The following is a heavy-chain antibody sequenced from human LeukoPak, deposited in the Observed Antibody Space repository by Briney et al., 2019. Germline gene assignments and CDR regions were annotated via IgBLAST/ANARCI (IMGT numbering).Heavy chain of an antibody. D-gene: IGHD6-6*01. CDR3: ARDDAATARASGMDV. Sequence: GGSLRLSCAASGFSFSSYSMNWVRQAPGEGLEWVSYINEGSTYTYYAKSVKGRFTISRDNAKNSLYLQMNSLRGEDTAVYYCARDDAATARASGMDVWGKGTTVTVSS. CDR1: GFSFSSYS. V-gene: IGHV3-21*01. CDR2: INEGSTYT. J-gene: IGHJ6*04.